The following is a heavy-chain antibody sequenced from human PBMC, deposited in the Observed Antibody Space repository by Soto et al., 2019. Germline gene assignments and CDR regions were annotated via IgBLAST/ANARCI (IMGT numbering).Heavy chain of an antibody. CDR1: GFTFNSYS. J-gene: IGHJ6*02. D-gene: IGHD6-13*01. CDR3: ARAGGYSSTTPYPRAYDMDV. Sequence: EVQLVESGGGLVKPGGSLRLSCAVSGFTFNSYSMNWVRQAPGKGLEWVSSISSFSNYMYYTDSVKGRFTISRDNARNSLYLQMNGLRAEDTAVYYCARAGGYSSTTPYPRAYDMDVWGQGTTVTVSS. V-gene: IGHV3-21*01. CDR2: ISSFSNYM.